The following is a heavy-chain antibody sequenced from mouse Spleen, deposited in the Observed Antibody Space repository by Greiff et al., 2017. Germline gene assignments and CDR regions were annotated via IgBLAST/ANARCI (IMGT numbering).Heavy chain of an antibody. D-gene: IGHD1-1*02. J-gene: IGHJ2*01. Sequence: QVQLQQPGAELVKPGASVKLSCKASGYTFTSYWMQWVKQRPGQGLEWIGEIDPSDSYTNYNQKFKGKATLTVDTSSSTAYMQLSSLTSEDSAVYYCARYGAQRGDYWGQGTTLTVSS. CDR3: ARYGAQRGDY. V-gene: IGHV1-50*01. CDR2: IDPSDSYT. CDR1: GYTFTSYW.